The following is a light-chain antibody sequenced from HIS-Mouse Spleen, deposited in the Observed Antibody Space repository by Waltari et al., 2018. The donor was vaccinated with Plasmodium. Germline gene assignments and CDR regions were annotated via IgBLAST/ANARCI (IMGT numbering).Light chain of an antibody. J-gene: IGLJ3*02. V-gene: IGLV2-23*03. CDR3: CSYAGSSTFV. CDR2: EGS. CDR1: RSDVGRYNL. Sequence: SALTQPASVSGSPGQSITISCTGTRSDVGRYNLVSWYQQHPGKAPKLMIYEGSKRPSGVSNRFSGSKSGNTASLTISGLQAEDEADYYCCSYAGSSTFVFGGGTKLTVL.